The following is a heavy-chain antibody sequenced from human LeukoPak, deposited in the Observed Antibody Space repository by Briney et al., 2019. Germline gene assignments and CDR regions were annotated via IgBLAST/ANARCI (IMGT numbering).Heavy chain of an antibody. J-gene: IGHJ5*02. CDR1: GGSFSGYY. Sequence: PSGTLSLTCAVYGGSFSGYYWSWIRQPPGKGLEWIGEINHSGSTNYNPFLKSRVTISVDTSKNQFSLKLSSVTAADTAVYYCARGYSSSWYVLANWFDPWGQGTLVTVSS. CDR2: INHSGST. D-gene: IGHD6-13*01. CDR3: ARGYSSSWYVLANWFDP. V-gene: IGHV4-34*01.